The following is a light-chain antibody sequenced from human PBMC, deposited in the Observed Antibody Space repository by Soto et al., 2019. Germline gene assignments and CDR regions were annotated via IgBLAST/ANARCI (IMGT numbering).Light chain of an antibody. CDR2: DAS. Sequence: DIQMTQSPSTLSASLGDRVTITCRASQSISTWVAWYQQKPGEAPKLLIYDASSLESGVPSRFSGSGSGTEFTLTISSLQPDDFATYYCQQYNSYPWTFGQGTKVDIK. CDR3: QQYNSYPWT. V-gene: IGKV1-5*01. J-gene: IGKJ1*01. CDR1: QSISTW.